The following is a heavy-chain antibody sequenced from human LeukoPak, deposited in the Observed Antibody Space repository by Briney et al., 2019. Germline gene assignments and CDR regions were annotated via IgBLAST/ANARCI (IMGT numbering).Heavy chain of an antibody. V-gene: IGHV5-51*01. CDR3: ATREAKGGYYYMDV. CDR2: IYPGDSDT. D-gene: IGHD1-26*01. CDR1: GYNFTHYW. J-gene: IGHJ6*03. Sequence: GESLKISCKGSGYNFTHYWIAWVRQMPGKGPEWMGVIYPGDSDTRYSPSFQGQVTISADESVTTAYLQWSSLRASDTAMYYCATREAKGGYYYMDVWGKGTTVTVSS.